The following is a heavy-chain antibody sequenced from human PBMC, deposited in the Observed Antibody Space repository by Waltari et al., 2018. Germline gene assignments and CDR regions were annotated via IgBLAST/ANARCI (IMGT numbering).Heavy chain of an antibody. CDR2: FDPEDGET. J-gene: IGHJ1*01. CDR1: GYTLTELS. D-gene: IGHD6-19*01. V-gene: IGHV1-24*01. CDR3: ATGPGIAVAGSRGEGEYFQH. Sequence: QVQLVQSGAEVKKPGASVKVSCKVSGYTLTELSMPWVRQAPGNGLEWMGGFDPEDGETIYAQKFQGRVTMTEDTSTDTAYMELSSLRSEDTAVYYCATGPGIAVAGSRGEGEYFQHWGQGTLVTVSS.